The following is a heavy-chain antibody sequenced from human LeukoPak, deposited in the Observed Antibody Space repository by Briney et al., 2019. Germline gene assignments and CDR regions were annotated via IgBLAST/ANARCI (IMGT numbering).Heavy chain of an antibody. J-gene: IGHJ4*02. Sequence: GESLRLSCAASGSTFTTYWMTWVRQAPGKGLEWVANIKHDGSERYYVDSVKGRFTISRDNAKNSVYLQMNSLRAEDTAVYYCARDLGLTGYDLLDYWGQGTLVTVSS. V-gene: IGHV3-7*01. CDR3: ARDLGLTGYDLLDY. CDR1: GSTFTTYW. CDR2: IKHDGSER. D-gene: IGHD5-12*01.